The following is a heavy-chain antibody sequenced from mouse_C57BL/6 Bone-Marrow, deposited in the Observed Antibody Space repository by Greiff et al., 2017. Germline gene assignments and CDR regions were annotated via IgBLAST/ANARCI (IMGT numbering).Heavy chain of an antibody. CDR2: ISNKANGYTT. V-gene: IGHV7-3*01. CDR3: ARRYGSSGTYWYFDV. CDR1: GFTFTDYY. D-gene: IGHD1-1*01. Sequence: EVHLVESGGGLVQPGGSLSLSCAASGFTFTDYYMSWVRQPPGKALAWLGFISNKANGYTTEYSASVKGRFTISRDNSQSLLYLQMNALRAEDSATYYCARRYGSSGTYWYFDVWGTGTTVTVSS. J-gene: IGHJ1*03.